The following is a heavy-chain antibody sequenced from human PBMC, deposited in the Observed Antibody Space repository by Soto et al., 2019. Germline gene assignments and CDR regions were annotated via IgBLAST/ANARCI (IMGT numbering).Heavy chain of an antibody. J-gene: IGHJ3*02. CDR3: ARSPTLRYKAFDI. Sequence: GGSLRLSCAASGFTFSSYAMHWVRQAPGKGLEWVAVISYDGSNKYYADSVKGRFTISRDNSKNTLYLQMNSLRAEDTAVYYCARSPTLRYKAFDIWGQGTMVTVSS. CDR1: GFTFSSYA. D-gene: IGHD4-17*01. CDR2: ISYDGSNK. V-gene: IGHV3-30-3*01.